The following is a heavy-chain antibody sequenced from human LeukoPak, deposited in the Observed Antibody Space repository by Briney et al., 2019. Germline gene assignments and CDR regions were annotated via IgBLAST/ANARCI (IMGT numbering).Heavy chain of an antibody. J-gene: IGHJ3*02. D-gene: IGHD4-17*01. CDR2: ISYDGSNK. Sequence: GRSLRLSCAASGFTFNNHAMHWVRQAPGKGLEWVALISYDGSNKYYADSVKGRFTISRDNSKNTLYLQMNSLRAEDTAVYYCARDGMNDYGDLQEGNDGFDIWGQGTMVTVSS. V-gene: IGHV3-30-3*01. CDR1: GFTFNNHA. CDR3: ARDGMNDYGDLQEGNDGFDI.